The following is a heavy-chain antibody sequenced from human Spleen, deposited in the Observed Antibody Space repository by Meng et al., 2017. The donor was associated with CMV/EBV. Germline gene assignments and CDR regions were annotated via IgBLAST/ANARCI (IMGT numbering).Heavy chain of an antibody. CDR1: GFTFSDHY. Sequence: GGSLRLSCAASGFTFSDHYMSWIRQAPGKGLEWVSSISSSSSYIYYADSVKGRFTISRDNAKNSLYLQMNSLRAEDTAVYYCAREVEAAATPYFDYWGQGTLVTVSS. D-gene: IGHD6-13*01. CDR2: ISSSSSYI. V-gene: IGHV3-11*06. CDR3: AREVEAAATPYFDY. J-gene: IGHJ4*02.